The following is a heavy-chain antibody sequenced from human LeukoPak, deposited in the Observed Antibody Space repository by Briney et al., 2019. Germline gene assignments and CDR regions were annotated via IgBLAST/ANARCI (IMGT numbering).Heavy chain of an antibody. Sequence: EASVKVSCKTSGYTFTSCNMHWVRLAPGQGLEWMGVVNPSSGDTSFEQKFQGRVTMTRDTSTNTVYMELSSLRSEDTAVYYCARVSSRAFDIWGQGTMVTVSS. D-gene: IGHD2/OR15-2a*01. J-gene: IGHJ3*02. CDR2: VNPSSGDT. CDR3: ARVSSRAFDI. CDR1: GYTFTSCN. V-gene: IGHV1-46*01.